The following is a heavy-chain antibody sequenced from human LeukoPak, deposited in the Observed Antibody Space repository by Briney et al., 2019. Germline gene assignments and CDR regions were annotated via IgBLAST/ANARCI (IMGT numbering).Heavy chain of an antibody. V-gene: IGHV3-23*01. J-gene: IGHJ4*02. CDR1: GFTFSSYA. Sequence: PGGSLRLSCAASGFTFSSYAMSWVRQAPGKGLEWVSAISGSGGSTYYADSVKGRLTISRDNSKNTLYLQMNSLRAEDTAVYYCAKDMVRGVTPTIICDYWGQGTLVTVSS. CDR3: AKDMVRGVTPTIICDY. D-gene: IGHD3-10*01. CDR2: ISGSGGST.